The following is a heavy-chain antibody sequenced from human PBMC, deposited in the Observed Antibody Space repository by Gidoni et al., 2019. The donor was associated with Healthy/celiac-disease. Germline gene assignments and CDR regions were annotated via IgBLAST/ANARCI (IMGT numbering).Heavy chain of an antibody. Sequence: QVQLVQSGAEVKKPGASVKVSCKASGYTFTSYYMHWVRQAPGQGLEWMGIINPSGGSTSYAQKFQGRVTMTRDTSTSTVYMELSSLRSEDTAVYYCARERGPMVRGVIIPDFDYWGQGTLVTVSS. D-gene: IGHD3-10*01. J-gene: IGHJ4*02. CDR1: GYTFTSYY. CDR2: INPSGGST. V-gene: IGHV1-46*01. CDR3: ARERGPMVRGVIIPDFDY.